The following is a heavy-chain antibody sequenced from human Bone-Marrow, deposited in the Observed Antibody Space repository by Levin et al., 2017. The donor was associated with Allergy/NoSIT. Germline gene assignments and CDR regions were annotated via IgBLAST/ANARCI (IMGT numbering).Heavy chain of an antibody. CDR1: GFPFNTYG. V-gene: IGHV3-23*01. J-gene: IGHJ4*02. CDR2: IGGSHPGT. Sequence: GESLKISCAGSGFPFNTYGMSWVRQAPGKGLEWVSSIGGSHPGTYYADSVKGRFTISRDISKSTLYLHMNSLRAEDTAVYYCAAPIEAGGGWYFFDYWGQGIEVTVSS. D-gene: IGHD2/OR15-2a*01. CDR3: AAPIEAGGGWYFFDY.